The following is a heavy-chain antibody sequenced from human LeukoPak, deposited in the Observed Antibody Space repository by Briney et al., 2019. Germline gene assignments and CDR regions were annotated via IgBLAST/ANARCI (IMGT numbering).Heavy chain of an antibody. V-gene: IGHV3-7*01. J-gene: IGHJ4*02. CDR2: IEQDGSEK. CDR3: ARDHARDGYNF. D-gene: IGHD5-24*01. CDR1: GFTFSSYW. Sequence: GGSLRLSCAASGFTFSSYWMNWVRQAPGKGLEWVANIEQDGSEKYYVDSVKGRFTISRDNAQNSLYLQMNSLRAEDTAVYYCARDHARDGYNFWGQGTLVTVSS.